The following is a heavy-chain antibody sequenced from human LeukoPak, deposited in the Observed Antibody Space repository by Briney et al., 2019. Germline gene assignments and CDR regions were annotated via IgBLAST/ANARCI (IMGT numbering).Heavy chain of an antibody. CDR1: GFTFSSYA. V-gene: IGHV3-64*01. CDR2: ISSNGGST. CDR3: AKQQTMVRSPRRRQQRGDYYGMDV. Sequence: GGSLRLSCAASGFTFSSYAMHWVRQAPGKGLEYVSAISSNGGSTYYANSVKGRFTISRDNAKNTLYLQMNSLRVEDTAVYYCAKQQTMVRSPRRRQQRGDYYGMDVWGQGTTVTVSS. D-gene: IGHD3-10*01. J-gene: IGHJ6*02.